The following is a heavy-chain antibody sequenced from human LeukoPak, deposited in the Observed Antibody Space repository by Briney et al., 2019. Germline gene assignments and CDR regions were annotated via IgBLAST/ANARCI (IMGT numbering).Heavy chain of an antibody. CDR1: GFTFSSHA. D-gene: IGHD2-2*01. J-gene: IGHJ4*02. CDR2: LSGSGYNT. Sequence: GGSLRLSCAASGFTFSSHALSWVRQAPGKGLGWVSSLSGSGYNTYYADSVKGRFTISRDNSKNTVYLQMNSLRAEDAAVYYCAKDPYGTRYFDYWGQGTLVTVSS. CDR3: AKDPYGTRYFDY. V-gene: IGHV3-23*01.